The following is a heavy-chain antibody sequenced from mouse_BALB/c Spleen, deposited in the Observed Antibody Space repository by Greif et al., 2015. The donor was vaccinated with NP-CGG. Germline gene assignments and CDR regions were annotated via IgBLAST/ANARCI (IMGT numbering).Heavy chain of an antibody. CDR1: GYSITSGYY. CDR3: ARGGYYAMDY. V-gene: IGHV3-6*02. Sequence: EVQLVESGPGLVKPSQSLSLTCSVTGYSITSGYYWNWIRQFPGNKLEWMGYISYDGSNNYNPSLKNRISITRDTSKNQCFLKLNSVTTEDTATYYCARGGYYAMDYWGQGTSVTVSS. CDR2: ISYDGSN. J-gene: IGHJ4*01.